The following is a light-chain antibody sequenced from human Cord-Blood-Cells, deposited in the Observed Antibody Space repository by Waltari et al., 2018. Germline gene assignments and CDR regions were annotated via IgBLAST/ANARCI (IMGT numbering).Light chain of an antibody. CDR3: QQYNSYSLT. V-gene: IGKV1-5*03. CDR1: QSISSW. CDR2: KAS. Sequence: DIQMTQSPSTLSASVGDRVTITCRASQSISSWLAWYQQKPGKAPKLLSYKASSLESGVLSRFSGSGSGTEFTLTISSLQPDDFATYYCQQYNSYSLTFGGGTKVEIK. J-gene: IGKJ4*01.